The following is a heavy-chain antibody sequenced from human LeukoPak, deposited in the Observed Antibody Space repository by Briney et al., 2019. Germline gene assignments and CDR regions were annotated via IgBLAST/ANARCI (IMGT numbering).Heavy chain of an antibody. CDR2: IYYSGST. CDR1: GGSISSNSYY. J-gene: IGHJ4*02. Sequence: SETLSLTCTVSGGSISSNSYYWGWIRQPPGKGLEWIGSIYYSGSTYYNPSLKSRVTISVDTSKNQFSLKLSSVTAADTAVYYCARIPGYYGSGSRGDYWGQGTLVTVSS. CDR3: ARIPGYYGSGSRGDY. D-gene: IGHD3-10*01. V-gene: IGHV4-39*01.